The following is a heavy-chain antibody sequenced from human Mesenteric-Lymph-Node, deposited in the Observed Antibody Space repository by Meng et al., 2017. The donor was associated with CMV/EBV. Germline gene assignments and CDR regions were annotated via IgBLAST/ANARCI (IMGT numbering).Heavy chain of an antibody. J-gene: IGHJ6*02. D-gene: IGHD3-22*01. CDR3: AREGATYDSSGHLYYYYGLDV. V-gene: IGHV4-31*02. CDR1: GDSISSGGYY. Sequence: SCTVSGDSISSGGYYWSWVRQHPGRGLEWIGYIYNSGTTYYNPSLKSRVTISVDTSKNLFSLKLNSVTAADTAVYYCAREGATYDSSGHLYYYYGLDVWGQGTTVTVSS. CDR2: IYNSGTT.